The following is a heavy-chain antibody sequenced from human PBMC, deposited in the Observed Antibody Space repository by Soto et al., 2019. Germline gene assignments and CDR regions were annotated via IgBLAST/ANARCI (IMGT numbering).Heavy chain of an antibody. D-gene: IGHD6-19*01. CDR1: GFTFNIHE. J-gene: IGHJ4*02. V-gene: IGHV3-48*03. Sequence: GWSLRLACASSGFTFNIHERKWVRQAPGKGLEWCSYISSISVATYYADSVKGRFTISSDNAKNSLYLHMNSLRAEDTAEYYYERDGSVGGIDYWGQRTPVTVSS. CDR3: ERDGSVGGIDY. CDR2: ISSISVAT.